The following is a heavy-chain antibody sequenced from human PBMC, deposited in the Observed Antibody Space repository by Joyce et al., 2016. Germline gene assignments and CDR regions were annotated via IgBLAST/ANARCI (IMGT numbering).Heavy chain of an antibody. J-gene: IGHJ6*02. V-gene: IGHV3-48*04. CDR2: MRWGTNAI. D-gene: IGHD2-2*02. Sequence: EVQLVESGGGLVQPGGSLRLSCAASGFTFSSYSMNWVRQAPGKGLEWLSYMRWGTNAIYYEDSVRGRFTISRDDAKNSLYLEMNSLRVEDTAVYYCARDGAVASIRYYYGMDVWGQGTTVTVSS. CDR1: GFTFSSYS. CDR3: ARDGAVASIRYYYGMDV.